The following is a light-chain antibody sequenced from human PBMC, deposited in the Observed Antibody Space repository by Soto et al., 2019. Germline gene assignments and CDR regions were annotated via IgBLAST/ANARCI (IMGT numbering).Light chain of an antibody. J-gene: IGKJ5*01. V-gene: IGKV1D-12*01. CDR1: QVMSSW. CDR3: QKTDTLPSK. Sequence: DIQITHSPSSLSAAVGDRVTITCRASQVMSSWLAWYQQKPGKAPKLLIFAASTLQSGVPSRFSGSGSRTDFTLTITSLQPEDIGTYYCQKTDTLPSKFGQGTRLEIK. CDR2: AAS.